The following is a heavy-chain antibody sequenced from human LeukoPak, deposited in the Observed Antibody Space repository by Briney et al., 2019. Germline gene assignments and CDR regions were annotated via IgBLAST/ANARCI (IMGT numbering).Heavy chain of an antibody. J-gene: IGHJ4*02. Sequence: GGSLRLSCAASGFTVSSNYMSWVRQAPGKGLEWVSVIYSSGSTYYADSVKGRFTISRDNSKNTLHLQMNTLRAEDTAVYYCASRIATAGSVDYWGQGTLVTVSS. CDR2: IYSSGST. V-gene: IGHV3-53*01. CDR1: GFTVSSNY. CDR3: ASRIATAGSVDY. D-gene: IGHD6-13*01.